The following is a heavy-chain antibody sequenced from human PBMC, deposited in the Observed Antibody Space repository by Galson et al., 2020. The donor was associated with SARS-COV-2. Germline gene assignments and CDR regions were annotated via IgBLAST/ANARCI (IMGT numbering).Heavy chain of an antibody. CDR2: ISSSSSTI. J-gene: IGHJ6*02. D-gene: IGHD3-10*01. V-gene: IGHV3-48*01. Sequence: GESLKISCAASGFTFSSYSMNWVRQAPGKGLEWVSYISSSSSTIYYADSVKGRFTISRDNAKNSLYLQMNSLRAEDTAVYYCARERVRWFGELLTNYYYYGMHVWGQGTTVTGSS. CDR1: GFTFSSYS. CDR3: ARERVRWFGELLTNYYYYGMHV.